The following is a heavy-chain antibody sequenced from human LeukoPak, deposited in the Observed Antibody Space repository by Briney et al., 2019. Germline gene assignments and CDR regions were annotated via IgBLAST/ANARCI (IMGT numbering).Heavy chain of an antibody. CDR1: GFTFSSYA. J-gene: IGHJ4*02. D-gene: IGHD2-2*01. CDR3: ARVPDSTRVDY. CDR2: ISYDGSNK. Sequence: GGSLRLSCAASGFTFSSYAMHWVRQAPGKGLEWVAVISYDGSNKYYADSVKGRFTISRDNSKNTLYLQMNSLRSDDTAVYYCARVPDSTRVDYWGQGTLVTVSS. V-gene: IGHV3-30*04.